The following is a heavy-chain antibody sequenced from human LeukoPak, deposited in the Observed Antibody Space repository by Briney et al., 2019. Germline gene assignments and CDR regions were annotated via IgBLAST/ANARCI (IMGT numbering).Heavy chain of an antibody. D-gene: IGHD4-17*01. Sequence: GESLKISCKGSGFNFTSYWIGWVRQMPGKGLEWMGIIYPGDSETRYSPSFRGQVTISADKSISTAYLAWSSLQASDSAMYFCARGLRYFYYYGVDVWGQGTTVTVSS. CDR1: GFNFTSYW. CDR3: ARGLRYFYYYGVDV. CDR2: IYPGDSET. J-gene: IGHJ6*02. V-gene: IGHV5-51*01.